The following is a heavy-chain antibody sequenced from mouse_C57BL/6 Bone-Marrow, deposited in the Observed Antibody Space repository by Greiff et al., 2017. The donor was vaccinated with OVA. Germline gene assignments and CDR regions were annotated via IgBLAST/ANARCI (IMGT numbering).Heavy chain of an antibody. D-gene: IGHD2-3*01. V-gene: IGHV1-59*01. CDR1: GYTFTSYW. J-gene: IGHJ4*01. CDR3: ARDDPLCYAMDY. Sequence: QVQLQQSGAELVRPGTSVKLSCKASGYTFTSYWMHWVKQRPGQGLEWIGVIDPSDSYTNYNQKFKGKATLTVDTSSSTAYMQLSSLTSEDSAVYYCARDDPLCYAMDYWGQGTSVTVSS. CDR2: IDPSDSYT.